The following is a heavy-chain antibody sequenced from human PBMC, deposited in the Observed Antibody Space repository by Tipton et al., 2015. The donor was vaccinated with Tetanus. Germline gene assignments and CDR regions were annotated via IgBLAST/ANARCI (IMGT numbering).Heavy chain of an antibody. D-gene: IGHD3-22*01. V-gene: IGHV3-48*01. Sequence: SLRLSCAASGFTLRTYSMNWVRQAPGKGLEWISYISTTSNTIYYADSVKGRFTISRDNGKNLLYLQMGRLRREDTAVYYCARVGYYYYYMDVWGKGTTVTVSS. CDR2: ISTTSNTI. CDR3: ARVGYYYYYMDV. J-gene: IGHJ6*03. CDR1: GFTLRTYS.